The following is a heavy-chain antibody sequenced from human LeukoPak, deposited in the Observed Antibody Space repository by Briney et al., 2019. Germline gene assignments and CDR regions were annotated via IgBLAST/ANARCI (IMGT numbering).Heavy chain of an antibody. Sequence: GGSLRLSCSASGFTFSSYAMHWVRQAPGKGLEYVSAISSHGGSTYYADSVKGRFTISRDNAKNTLYLQMNSLRAEDTAVYYCARDLELTYYDSSGYDYWGQGTPVTVSS. D-gene: IGHD3-22*01. J-gene: IGHJ4*02. CDR2: ISSHGGST. CDR3: ARDLELTYYDSSGYDY. V-gene: IGHV3-64*04. CDR1: GFTFSSYA.